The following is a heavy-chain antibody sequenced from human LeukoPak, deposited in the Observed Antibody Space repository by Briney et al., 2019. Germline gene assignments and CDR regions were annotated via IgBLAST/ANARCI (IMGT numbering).Heavy chain of an antibody. CDR1: GYTFTSYD. J-gene: IGHJ5*02. Sequence: GASVKVSCKASGYTFTSYDINWVRQATGQGLEWMGWMNPNSGNTGYAQKFQGRVTMTRNTSISTAYMELSSLRSEDTAVYYCARVVVGATIPHHWGQGTLVTVSS. CDR2: MNPNSGNT. CDR3: ARVVVGATIPHH. V-gene: IGHV1-8*01. D-gene: IGHD1-26*01.